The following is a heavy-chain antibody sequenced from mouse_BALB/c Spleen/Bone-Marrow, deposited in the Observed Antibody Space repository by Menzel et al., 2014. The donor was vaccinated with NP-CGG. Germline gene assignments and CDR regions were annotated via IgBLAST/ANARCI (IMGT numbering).Heavy chain of an antibody. CDR1: GFSLSRYS. J-gene: IGHJ4*01. V-gene: IGHV2-6-4*01. D-gene: IGHD1-1*01. CDR3: ARRELHGTDY. CDR2: IWGSGNT. Sequence: QVQLQQSGPGLVAPSQSLSITCTVSGFSLSRYSVHWVRQSPGKGLEWLGMIWGSGNTDYNSALKSRLSISQDNSKSQIFLKMNSLQTDDTAMYFCARRELHGTDYWGQGTSVTVSS.